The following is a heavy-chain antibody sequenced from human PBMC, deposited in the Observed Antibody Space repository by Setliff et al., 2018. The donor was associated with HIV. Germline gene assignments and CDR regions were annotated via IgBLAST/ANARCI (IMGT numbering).Heavy chain of an antibody. CDR2: ISYDGSNK. CDR3: ARGLYCGGDCDAFDI. CDR1: GFTFSSYA. V-gene: IGHV3-30*04. D-gene: IGHD2-21*02. Sequence: GGSLRLSCAASGFTFSSYAMHWVRQAPGKGLEWVAVISYDGSNKYYADTVKGRFTISRDNSKNTLYLQINSLRTEDTAMYYCARGLYCGGDCDAFDIWGQGTMVTVSS. J-gene: IGHJ3*02.